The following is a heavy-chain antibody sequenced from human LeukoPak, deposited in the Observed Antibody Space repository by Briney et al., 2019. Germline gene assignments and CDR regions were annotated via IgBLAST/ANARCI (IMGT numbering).Heavy chain of an antibody. V-gene: IGHV3-21*01. Sequence: GGSLRLSCTASGFTFSSYTMTWVRQAPGKGLEWVSSISSSSSYIYYADSVKGRFTISRDNAKNSLYLQMNSLRAEDTAVYYCARAPEYCGGDCYSDYWGQGTLVTVSS. CDR3: ARAPEYCGGDCYSDY. CDR1: GFTFSSYT. D-gene: IGHD2-21*02. J-gene: IGHJ4*02. CDR2: ISSSSSYI.